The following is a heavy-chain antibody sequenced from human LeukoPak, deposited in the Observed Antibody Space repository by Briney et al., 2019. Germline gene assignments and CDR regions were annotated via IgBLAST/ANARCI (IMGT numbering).Heavy chain of an antibody. V-gene: IGHV1-2*02. J-gene: IGHJ4*02. CDR1: GYTFTGYY. CDR3: ARDGPEWEPLDY. Sequence: GASVKVSCKASGYTFTGYYMHWVRQAPGQGLEWMGWINPNSGGTNYAQKFQGRVTMTRDRSISTAYMEPSRLRSDDTAVYYCARDGPEWEPLDYWGQGTLVTVS. CDR2: INPNSGGT. D-gene: IGHD1-26*01.